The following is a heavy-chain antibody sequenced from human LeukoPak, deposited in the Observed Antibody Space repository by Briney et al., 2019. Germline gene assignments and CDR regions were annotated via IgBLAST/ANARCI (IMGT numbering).Heavy chain of an antibody. CDR1: GFTFSSYA. J-gene: IGHJ4*02. CDR2: ISGSGGST. V-gene: IGHV3-23*01. Sequence: GGSLRLSCAASGFTFSSYAMSWVRQAPGNGLEWVSAISGSGGSTYYADSVKGRFTISRDNSKNTLYLQMNSLRAEDTAVYYCAKGPGYSSSWYLDYWGQGTLVTVSS. D-gene: IGHD6-13*01. CDR3: AKGPGYSSSWYLDY.